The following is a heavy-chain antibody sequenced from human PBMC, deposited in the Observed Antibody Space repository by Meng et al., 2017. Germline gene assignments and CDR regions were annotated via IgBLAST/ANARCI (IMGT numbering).Heavy chain of an antibody. CDR2: IIPIFGTA. CDR3: ARGYYYDSSGYLLFDY. Sequence: SVTVSCKASGGTFSSYAISWVRQAPGQGLEWMGGIIPIFGTANYAQKFQGRVTITADESTSTAYMELSSLRSEDTAVYYCARGYYYDSSGYLLFDYWGQGTLVTVSS. V-gene: IGHV1-69*13. J-gene: IGHJ4*02. CDR1: GGTFSSYA. D-gene: IGHD3-22*01.